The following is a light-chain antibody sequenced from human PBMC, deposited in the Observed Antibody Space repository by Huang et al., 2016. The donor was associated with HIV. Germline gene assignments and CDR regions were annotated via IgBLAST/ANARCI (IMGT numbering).Light chain of an antibody. V-gene: IGKV1-27*01. CDR1: QGISNY. CDR3: QKYNSAPRIT. CDR2: AAS. Sequence: DIQMTQSPSSLSASVGDRVTITCRASQGISNYLAWYQHKPGTVPKLLIYAASTLQSVVPSRFSGSGSGTDFTLTISSLQPEDVATYYCQKYNSAPRITFGPGTKVDIK. J-gene: IGKJ3*01.